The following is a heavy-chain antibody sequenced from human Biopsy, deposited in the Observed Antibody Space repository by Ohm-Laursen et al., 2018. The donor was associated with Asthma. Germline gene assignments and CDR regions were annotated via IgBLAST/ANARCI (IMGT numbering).Heavy chain of an antibody. V-gene: IGHV1-18*01. CDR3: ARAVDYSHYYGIDV. Sequence: GASVKVSCKTSGYTFNSAGITWVRQAPGQGLEWMGWISVYNGNTKVAQKLQDRVTMITDTSTSTAYMELRSLRSDDTAVYFCARAVDYSHYYGIDVWGQGTRPPSP. D-gene: IGHD3-10*01. J-gene: IGHJ6*02. CDR2: ISVYNGNT. CDR1: GYTFNSAG.